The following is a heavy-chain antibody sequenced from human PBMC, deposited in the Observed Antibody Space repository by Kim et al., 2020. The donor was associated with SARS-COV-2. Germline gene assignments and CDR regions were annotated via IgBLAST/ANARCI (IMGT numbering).Heavy chain of an antibody. V-gene: IGHV1-3*01. Sequence: ASVKVSCKPSGYTFTNYAMHWVRQAPGQRLEWLGWISAANYNTKDSQDFQGRITLTRDTPAITFFMQLSSPTSDDTAVYYCARQRIGYGLDVWGQGTTVTVTS. CDR2: ISAANYNT. CDR3: ARQRIGYGLDV. J-gene: IGHJ6*02. CDR1: GYTFTNYA. D-gene: IGHD6-25*01.